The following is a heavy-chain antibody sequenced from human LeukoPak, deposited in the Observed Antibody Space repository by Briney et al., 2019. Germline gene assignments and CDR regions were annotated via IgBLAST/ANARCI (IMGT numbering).Heavy chain of an antibody. V-gene: IGHV4-4*07. CDR3: ARDGDSSGWNPYFDY. CDR1: GGSISSYY. Sequence: SETLSLTCAVSGGSISSYYWSWIRQPAGKGLEWIGRIYTSGSTNYSPSLKSRVTMSVDTSKHQFSLKLSSVTAADTAVYYCARDGDSSGWNPYFDYWGQGTLVTVSS. D-gene: IGHD6-19*01. CDR2: IYTSGST. J-gene: IGHJ4*02.